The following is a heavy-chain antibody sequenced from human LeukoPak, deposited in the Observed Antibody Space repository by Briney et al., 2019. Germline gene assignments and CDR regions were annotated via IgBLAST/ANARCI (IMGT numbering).Heavy chain of an antibody. CDR3: AKHYYGSGSQKYYFDY. CDR2: VRNDGSDR. CDR1: GFVFADNG. Sequence: GWSLRLSCAASGFVFADNGMHWVRQAPGKGLEWVTMVRNDGSDRYYADSVKGRFTISRDNSKNTLYLQMNSLRPEDTAVYYCAKHYYGSGSQKYYFDYWGQGTLVTVSS. D-gene: IGHD3-10*01. V-gene: IGHV3-30*02. J-gene: IGHJ4*02.